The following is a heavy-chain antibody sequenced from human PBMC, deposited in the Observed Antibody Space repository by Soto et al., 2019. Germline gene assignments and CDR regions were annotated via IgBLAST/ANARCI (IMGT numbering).Heavy chain of an antibody. Sequence: QVQLVQSGAEVKKPGASVKVSCKASGYDFTDHYIHWVRQAPGQGLEWLGIISPDGGSTRYSQKFQARITMTRDTSTSTVYMELSSRRSEDTAVYYCARAPRGGVIIVITSAQIDYWGQGTLVTVSS. CDR3: ARAPRGGVIIVITSAQIDY. J-gene: IGHJ4*02. CDR1: GYDFTDHY. CDR2: ISPDGGST. D-gene: IGHD3-10*01. V-gene: IGHV1-46*01.